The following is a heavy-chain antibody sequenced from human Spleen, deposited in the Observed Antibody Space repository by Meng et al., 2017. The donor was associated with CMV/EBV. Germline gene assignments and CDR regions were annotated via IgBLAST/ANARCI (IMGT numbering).Heavy chain of an antibody. D-gene: IGHD5-18*01. V-gene: IGHV3-48*03. CDR3: ARDRGFSYEVREEGH. CDR2: ISGSGGTI. Sequence: GGSLRLSCAASVFTFRSYEMNWVRQAPGKGLEWVSYISGSGGTIHYADSVKGRFTISRDNAKNSLHLQMNSLRVEDTAVYYCARDRGFSYEVREEGHWGQGTLVTVSS. CDR1: VFTFRSYE. J-gene: IGHJ4*02.